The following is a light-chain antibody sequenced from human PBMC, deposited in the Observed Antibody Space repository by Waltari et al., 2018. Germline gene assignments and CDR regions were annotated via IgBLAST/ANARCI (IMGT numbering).Light chain of an antibody. J-gene: IGLJ2*01. Sequence: QPVLRQPSSASASLGASVPLPCTLSSGSLTYKVDSYPPRPGRGPRFLMRVGTRGIVGSKGDGIPDRFSVLGSGLNRYLTIKNIQEEDEGDYHCGTDHGSGSNFVVFGGGTKLTVV. CDR2: VGTRGIVG. V-gene: IGLV9-49*03. CDR3: GTDHGSGSNFVV. CDR1: SGSLTYK.